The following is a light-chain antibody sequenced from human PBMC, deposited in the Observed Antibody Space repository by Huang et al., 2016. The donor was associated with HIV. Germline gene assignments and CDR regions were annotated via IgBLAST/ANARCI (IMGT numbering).Light chain of an antibody. CDR2: GSS. J-gene: IGKJ1*01. CDR3: QQYSTSPWT. CDR1: HNVTNDY. Sequence: EIVFTPSPDTLSLSPGERGALSCRASHNVTNDYLAWYQHKSGQAPRLLIYGSSGRATATPARFSGSGYGTDFSLTIDTVKPEDFASYYCQQYSTSPWTFGPGTKLEIK. V-gene: IGKV3-20*01.